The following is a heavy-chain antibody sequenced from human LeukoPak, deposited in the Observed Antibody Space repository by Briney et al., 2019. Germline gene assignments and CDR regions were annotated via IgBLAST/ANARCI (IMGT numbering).Heavy chain of an antibody. V-gene: IGHV3-48*01. CDR3: ATFDYFDY. CDR2: ISSSSSTI. Sequence: GGSLRLSCAASGFTFSSYSMNWVRQAPGKGLEWVSYISSSSSTIYYADSVKGRFTISRDNAKNSLYLQMNSLRAEDTAVYYCATFDYFDYWGQGTLVTVSS. J-gene: IGHJ4*02. CDR1: GFTFSSYS.